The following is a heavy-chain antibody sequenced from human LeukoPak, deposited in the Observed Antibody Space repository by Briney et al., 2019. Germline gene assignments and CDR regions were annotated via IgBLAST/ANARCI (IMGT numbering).Heavy chain of an antibody. V-gene: IGHV4-59*01. J-gene: IGHJ6*03. CDR3: ANVLGYGSGSHAYYYYMDV. CDR1: GGSISTYY. Sequence: SETLSLTCAVSGGSISTYYWNWIRQPPGKGLEWIGYIYYSGSTNYNPSLKSRVTISVDTSKNQFSLKLSSVTAADTAVYYCANVLGYGSGSHAYYYYMDVWGKGTTVTISS. CDR2: IYYSGST. D-gene: IGHD3-10*01.